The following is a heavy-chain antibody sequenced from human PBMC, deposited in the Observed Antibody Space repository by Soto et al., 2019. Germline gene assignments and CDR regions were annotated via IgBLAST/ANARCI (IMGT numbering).Heavy chain of an antibody. D-gene: IGHD3-10*01. CDR2: IIPIFGTA. CDR1: GGTFSSYA. V-gene: IGHV1-69*13. Sequence: GASVKVSCKASGGTFSSYAISWVRQAPGQGLEWMGGIIPIFGTANYAQKFQGRVTITADESTSTAYMELSSLRSEDTAVYYCASHPRRGFYYGMDVWGQGTTVTVSS. J-gene: IGHJ6*02. CDR3: ASHPRRGFYYGMDV.